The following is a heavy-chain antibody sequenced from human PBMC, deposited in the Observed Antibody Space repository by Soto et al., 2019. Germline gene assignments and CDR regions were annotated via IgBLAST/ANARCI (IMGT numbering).Heavy chain of an antibody. Sequence: QITLKESGPTLVKPTQTLTLTCTFSGFSLSTNGVGVGWIRQPPGKALEWLALIYWDDDKRYSPSLKSRLTLPQDTSKNRVVLTMTNMDPVDTATYDCAHSPRITMYDYWGQGTLVTVSS. D-gene: IGHD3-10*02. CDR3: AHSPRITMYDY. CDR1: GFSLSTNGVG. V-gene: IGHV2-5*02. CDR2: IYWDDDK. J-gene: IGHJ4*02.